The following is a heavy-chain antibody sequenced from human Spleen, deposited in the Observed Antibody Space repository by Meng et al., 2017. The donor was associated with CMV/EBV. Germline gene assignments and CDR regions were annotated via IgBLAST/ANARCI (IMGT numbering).Heavy chain of an antibody. CDR1: GYTFTSYY. Sequence: ASVKVSCKASGYTFTSYYMHWVRQAPGQGLEWMGIINPSGGSTSYAQKFQGRVTMTTDTSTSTAYMALRSLRSDDTAVYYCARTRIAPTGPEYNWNDVEDYWGQGTLVTVS. J-gene: IGHJ4*02. CDR3: ARTRIAPTGPEYNWNDVEDY. CDR2: INPSGGST. V-gene: IGHV1-46*01. D-gene: IGHD1-20*01.